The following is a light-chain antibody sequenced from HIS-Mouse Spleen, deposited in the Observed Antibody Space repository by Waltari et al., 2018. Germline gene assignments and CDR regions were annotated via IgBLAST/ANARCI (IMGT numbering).Light chain of an antibody. Sequence: QSALTQPASVSGSPGQSITISCTGTSSDVGSYNLFSWYQQPQGKAPKLMIYEGSKRPSGVSNRFSGSKSGNTASLTISGLQAEDEADYYCCSYAGSSTWVFGGGTKLTVL. CDR1: SSDVGSYNL. J-gene: IGLJ3*02. V-gene: IGLV2-23*01. CDR3: CSYAGSSTWV. CDR2: EGS.